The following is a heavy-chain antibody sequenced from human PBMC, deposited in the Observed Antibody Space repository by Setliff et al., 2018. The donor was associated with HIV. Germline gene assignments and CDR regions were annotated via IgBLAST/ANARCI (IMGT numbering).Heavy chain of an antibody. Sequence: PGGSLRLSCAASRFDFNNYWMCWVRQAPGKGLEWVANIGQDGSEKNYVDSVKGRFTISRDNAKNSMDLQMNSLRAEDTAVYYCANMQWASNAWYSFDYWGQGALVTVSS. J-gene: IGHJ4*02. CDR1: RFDFNNYW. V-gene: IGHV3-7*03. CDR3: ANMQWASNAWYSFDY. CDR2: IGQDGSEK. D-gene: IGHD6-19*01.